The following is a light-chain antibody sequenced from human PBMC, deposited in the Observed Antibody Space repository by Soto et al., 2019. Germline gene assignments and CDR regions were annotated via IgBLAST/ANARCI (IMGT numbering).Light chain of an antibody. CDR1: SSNIGSNT. Sequence: QAVVTQPPSASGTPGQSVTISCSGSSSNIGSNTVNWYQQLPGTAPKLLIYSNNQRPSGVPDRVSGSRSGTSASLAISGLQSEDEADYYCATWDDSLNAWVFGGGTKLTVL. V-gene: IGLV1-44*01. CDR3: ATWDDSLNAWV. CDR2: SNN. J-gene: IGLJ3*02.